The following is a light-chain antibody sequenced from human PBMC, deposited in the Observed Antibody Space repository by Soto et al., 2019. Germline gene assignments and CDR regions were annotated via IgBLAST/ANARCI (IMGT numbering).Light chain of an antibody. CDR3: QQARSFPLT. J-gene: IGKJ4*01. CDR1: QAISSW. CDR2: SAS. Sequence: DIQMTQSPSSVSASVGDRVTITCRSSQAISSWLAWYQQKPGRAPKLLIYSASSLQNGAPSRFTGSGSGTDFTLTITSLQPDDTAMYYCQQARSFPLTFGGGTKVESK. V-gene: IGKV1-12*01.